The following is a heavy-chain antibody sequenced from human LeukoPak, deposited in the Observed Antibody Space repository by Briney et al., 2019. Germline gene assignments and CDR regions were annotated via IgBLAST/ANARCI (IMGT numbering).Heavy chain of an antibody. J-gene: IGHJ5*02. CDR2: VNHSGSA. D-gene: IGHD2-15*01. Sequence: SETLSLTCGVDGGSFSGYYWSWIRQPPGKGLEWIGEVNHSGSANYNPSLKSRVTISVDTSKTQFSLKLSSVTAADTAVYYCARGIVLLVAACFDPWGQGTLVTVSS. V-gene: IGHV4-34*01. CDR3: ARGIVLLVAACFDP. CDR1: GGSFSGYY.